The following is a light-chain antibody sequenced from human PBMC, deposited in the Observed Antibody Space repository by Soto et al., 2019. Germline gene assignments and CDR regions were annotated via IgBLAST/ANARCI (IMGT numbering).Light chain of an antibody. Sequence: QSVLTQPPSVSGAPGQRVTISCTESSSNIGAGYDVHWYQQLPGTAPKLLIYGNSNRPSGVPDRFSGSKSGTSASLAITGLQAEDEADYYCHFYDSSLSGWVFGGGTKLTVL. J-gene: IGLJ3*02. CDR1: SSNIGAGYD. CDR2: GNS. CDR3: HFYDSSLSGWV. V-gene: IGLV1-40*01.